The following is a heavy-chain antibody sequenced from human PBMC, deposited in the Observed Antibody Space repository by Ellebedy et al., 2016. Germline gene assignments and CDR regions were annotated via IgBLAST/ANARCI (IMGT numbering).Heavy chain of an antibody. Sequence: GGSLRLSCAASGFSFSSYAMSWVRQAPGKGPEWISAIVASGERTFYADSVKGRFTISRDNSKNRLYLQMNSLKVEDTATYYCANVGGSGTYYNGYWGQGTLVTVSS. CDR2: IVASGERT. D-gene: IGHD3-10*01. V-gene: IGHV3-23*01. CDR3: ANVGGSGTYYNGY. CDR1: GFSFSSYA. J-gene: IGHJ4*02.